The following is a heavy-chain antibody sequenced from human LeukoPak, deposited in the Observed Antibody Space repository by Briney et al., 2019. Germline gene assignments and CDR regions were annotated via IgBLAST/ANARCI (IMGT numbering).Heavy chain of an antibody. D-gene: IGHD3-22*01. V-gene: IGHV3-23*01. J-gene: IGHJ5*01. Sequence: VXQAPGXXXGWVSGISGSGGSTYYADSVKGRFTISGDNPKKTVYLQMNRLRAEDTAVYYCAKDPDGAYYYDYSRYRDSWGQGTLLTVSS. CDR2: ISGSGGST. CDR3: AKDPDGAYYYDYSRYRDS.